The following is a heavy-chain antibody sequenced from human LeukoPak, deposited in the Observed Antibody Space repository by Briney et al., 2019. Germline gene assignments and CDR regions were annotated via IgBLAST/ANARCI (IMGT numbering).Heavy chain of an antibody. J-gene: IGHJ4*02. V-gene: IGHV4-30-4*08. CDR1: GGSISSGGYY. D-gene: IGHD2-8*01. Sequence: SETLSLTCTVSGGSISSGGYYWSWIRQHPGKGLEWIGYIYYSGSTYYNPSLKSRVTTSVDTSKNQFSLKLSSVTAADTAVYYCARVGVYCTNGVCYEMTFDYWGQGTLVTVSS. CDR3: ARVGVYCTNGVCYEMTFDY. CDR2: IYYSGST.